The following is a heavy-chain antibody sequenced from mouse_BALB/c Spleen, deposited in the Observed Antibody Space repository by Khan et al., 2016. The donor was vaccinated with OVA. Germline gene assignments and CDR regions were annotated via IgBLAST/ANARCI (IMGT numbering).Heavy chain of an antibody. J-gene: IGHJ4*01. Sequence: DLVKPGASVKLSCKASGYTFTSYWINWIKQRPGQGLEWIGRIGPGSGSTDYNEMFRDKATLTVDTSSSTVYIQLSSLSSEDSAVYFCARQNYYGNSYDAMDYWGQGTSVTVS. CDR3: ARQNYYGNSYDAMDY. V-gene: IGHV1S41*01. D-gene: IGHD2-1*01. CDR2: IGPGSGST. CDR1: GYTFTSYW.